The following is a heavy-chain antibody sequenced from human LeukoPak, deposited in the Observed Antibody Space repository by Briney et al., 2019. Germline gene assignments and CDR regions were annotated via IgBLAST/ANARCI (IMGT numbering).Heavy chain of an antibody. CDR2: IYYSGST. V-gene: IGHV4-39*07. Sequence: SETLSLTCTVSGGSISSSSYYWGWMRQPPGEGLEWIGSIYYSGSTYYNPSLKSRVTISVDTSKNQFSLKLSSVTAADTAVYYCARVGSGRAFDYWGQGTLVTVSS. D-gene: IGHD6-19*01. CDR3: ARVGSGRAFDY. CDR1: GGSISSSSYY. J-gene: IGHJ4*02.